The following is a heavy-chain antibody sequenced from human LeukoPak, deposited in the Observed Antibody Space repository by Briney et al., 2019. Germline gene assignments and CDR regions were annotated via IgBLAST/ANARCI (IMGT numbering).Heavy chain of an antibody. CDR1: GFTFSSYR. Sequence: GGSLSLSCAASGFTFSSYRLRWCRQAPGKGREWVANIKQDGSEKYYVDSVKGRFTISRDNAKNSLYLQMNSLSAEDTAVYYCARALCGGDCLYYYGMDVWGQGTTVTVSS. V-gene: IGHV3-7*04. J-gene: IGHJ6*02. CDR3: ARALCGGDCLYYYGMDV. D-gene: IGHD2-21*02. CDR2: IKQDGSEK.